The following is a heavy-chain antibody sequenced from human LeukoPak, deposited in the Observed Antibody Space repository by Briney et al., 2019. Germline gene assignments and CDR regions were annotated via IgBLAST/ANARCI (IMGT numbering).Heavy chain of an antibody. Sequence: GRSLRLSCAASGFTFDDYAMHWVRQAPGKGLEWVSGISWNSGSIGYADSVKGRFTISRDNAKNSLYLQMNSLRAEDMALYYCAKDIYDFWSGASTFDYWGQGTLVTVSS. CDR3: AKDIYDFWSGASTFDY. D-gene: IGHD3-3*01. CDR2: ISWNSGSI. J-gene: IGHJ4*02. V-gene: IGHV3-9*03. CDR1: GFTFDDYA.